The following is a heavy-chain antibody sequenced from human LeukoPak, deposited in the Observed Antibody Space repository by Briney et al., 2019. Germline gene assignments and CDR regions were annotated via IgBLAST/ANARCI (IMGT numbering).Heavy chain of an antibody. V-gene: IGHV3-30*03. CDR3: ARDRRISGWYFDL. CDR2: ISYDGSNK. Sequence: GGSLRLSCAASRFTFSSYGMHWVRQAPGKGLEWVAVISYDGSNKYYADSVKGRFTISRDNSKNTLYLQMNSLRAEDTAVYYCARDRRISGWYFDLWGRGTLVTVSS. CDR1: RFTFSSYG. J-gene: IGHJ2*01. D-gene: IGHD3-10*01.